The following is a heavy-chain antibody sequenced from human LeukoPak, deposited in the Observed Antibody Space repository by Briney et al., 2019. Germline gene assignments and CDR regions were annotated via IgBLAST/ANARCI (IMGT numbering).Heavy chain of an antibody. CDR3: ARSYSGYSTAWYWGGFDP. CDR2: ISGSGGST. CDR1: GFTFSSYA. V-gene: IGHV3-23*01. J-gene: IGHJ5*02. D-gene: IGHD5-12*01. Sequence: PGGSLRLSCAASGFTFSSYAMSWVRQAPGKGLEWVSAISGSGGSTYYADSVKGRFTISRDNSKNTLYLQMNSLRAEDTAVYYCARSYSGYSTAWYWGGFDPWGQGTLVTVSS.